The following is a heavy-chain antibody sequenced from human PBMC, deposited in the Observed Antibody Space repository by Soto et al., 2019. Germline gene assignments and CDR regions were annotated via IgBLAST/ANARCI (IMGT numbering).Heavy chain of an antibody. CDR2: IYYSGST. CDR3: ARHSGDRRRIVLMVYAIEEGGFDY. Sequence: QLQLQESGPGLVKPSETLSLTCTVSGGSISSSSYYWGWIRQPPGKGLEWIGSIYYSGSTYYNPSLKSRVTISVDTSKNQFSLKLSSVTAADTAVYYCARHSGDRRRIVLMVYAIEEGGFDYWGQGTLVTVSS. J-gene: IGHJ4*02. V-gene: IGHV4-39*01. D-gene: IGHD2-8*01. CDR1: GGSISSSSYY.